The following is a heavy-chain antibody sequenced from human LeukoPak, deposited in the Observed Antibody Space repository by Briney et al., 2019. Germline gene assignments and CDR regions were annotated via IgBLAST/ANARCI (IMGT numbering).Heavy chain of an antibody. CDR3: AILPLPSRGVPPY. Sequence: GGTLRLSCAASGFTFSSYGMSWVRQAPGKGLEWVSAISGSGGSTYYADSVKGRFTISRDNSKNTLYLQMNSLRAEDTAVYYCAILPLPSRGVPPYWGQGTLVTVSS. D-gene: IGHD3-10*01. CDR1: GFTFSSYG. CDR2: ISGSGGST. V-gene: IGHV3-23*01. J-gene: IGHJ4*02.